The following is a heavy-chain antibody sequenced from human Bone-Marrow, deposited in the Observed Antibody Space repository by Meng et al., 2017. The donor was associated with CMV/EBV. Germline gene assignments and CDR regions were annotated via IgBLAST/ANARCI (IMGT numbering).Heavy chain of an antibody. Sequence: VQLVQSGAEVKKPGAAGKVSCKASGYTVTDYYIPWVRQAPGQWLEWMGWINPNDDTNYAQNFQGRVTMTRDMSINTVYMELSRLTSDDTAVYYCARSSGWSRFDYWGLGTLVTVSS. V-gene: IGHV1-2*02. CDR2: INPNDDT. J-gene: IGHJ4*02. CDR3: ARSSGWSRFDY. D-gene: IGHD6-19*01. CDR1: GYTVTDYY.